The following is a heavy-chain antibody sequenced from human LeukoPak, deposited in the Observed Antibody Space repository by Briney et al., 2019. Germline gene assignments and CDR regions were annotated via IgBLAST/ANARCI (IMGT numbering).Heavy chain of an antibody. D-gene: IGHD3-9*01. CDR3: AKDISYDILTGYPDY. CDR1: GFTFDDYA. V-gene: IGHV3-9*01. Sequence: GGSLRLSCAASGFTFDDYAMHWVRQAPGKGLEWVSGISWNSGSIGYADSVKGRFTISRDNAKNSLYLQMNSLRAEDTAWYYCAKDISYDILTGYPDYWGQGTLVTVSS. J-gene: IGHJ4*02. CDR2: ISWNSGSI.